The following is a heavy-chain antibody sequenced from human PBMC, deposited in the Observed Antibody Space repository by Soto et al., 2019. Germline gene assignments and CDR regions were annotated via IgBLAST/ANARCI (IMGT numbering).Heavy chain of an antibody. CDR3: VKDGGYCSSTTCYSPRNHYFDS. CDR1: GFTFGDYW. D-gene: IGHD2-2*01. J-gene: IGHJ4*02. CDR2: IKFDGSEK. V-gene: IGHV3-7*03. Sequence: WGSLRLSCAASGFTFGDYWISLGRQSPFKGPEWVGNIKFDGSEKQYVDSVKGRFSISRDNSRNSLFLQMNSLRAGDTAVYYCVKDGGYCSSTTCYSPRNHYFDSWGQGTLVTVSS.